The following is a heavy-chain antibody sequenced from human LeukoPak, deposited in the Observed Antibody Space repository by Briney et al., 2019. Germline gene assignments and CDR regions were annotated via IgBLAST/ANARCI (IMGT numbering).Heavy chain of an antibody. CDR1: GYTFTSYY. CDR2: IIPIFGTA. CDR3: ARTRVAANSKFDY. V-gene: IGHV1-69*13. D-gene: IGHD2-15*01. Sequence: GASVKVSCKASGYTFTSYYMHWVRQAPGQGLGWMGGIIPIFGTANYAQKFQGRVTITADESTSTAYMELSSLRSEDTAVYYCARTRVAANSKFDYWGQGTLVTVSS. J-gene: IGHJ4*02.